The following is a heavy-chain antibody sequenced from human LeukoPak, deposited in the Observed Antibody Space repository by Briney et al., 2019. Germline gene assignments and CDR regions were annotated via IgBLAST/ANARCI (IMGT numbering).Heavy chain of an antibody. Sequence: SETLSLTCSVSHYSITSGYYWGWIRQPPGKGLEWIGNIYHSGSTFYNPSLKSRVSISVDTSKNQFSLKLSSVTAADTAVYYCARAPLWFGIPFDPWGQGTLVTVSS. V-gene: IGHV4-38-2*02. D-gene: IGHD3-10*01. CDR2: IYHSGST. J-gene: IGHJ5*02. CDR1: HYSITSGYY. CDR3: ARAPLWFGIPFDP.